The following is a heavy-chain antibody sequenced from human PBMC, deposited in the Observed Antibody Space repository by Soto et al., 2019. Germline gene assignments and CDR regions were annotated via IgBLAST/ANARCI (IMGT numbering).Heavy chain of an antibody. J-gene: IGHJ4*02. Sequence: PSENLAHTYTVSGGSIDTLNHRGRIRHSLVKGLEWLGGIDNRERFYDNPSLPGRAPLFVDTSKNRFSLNLNSVSATDTAVYYCAVTPPIEVAGPDFWGQGTLVT. CDR1: GGSIDTLNH. CDR3: AVTPPIEVAGPDF. V-gene: IGHV4-39*02. CDR2: IDNRERF. D-gene: IGHD6-19*01.